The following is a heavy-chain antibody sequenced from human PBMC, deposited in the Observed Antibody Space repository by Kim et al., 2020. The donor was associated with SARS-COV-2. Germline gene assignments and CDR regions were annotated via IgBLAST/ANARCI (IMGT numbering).Heavy chain of an antibody. D-gene: IGHD5-12*01. CDR2: FSGSGGST. Sequence: GGSLRLSCAASGFTFSSYAMSWVRQAPGKGLEWVSAFSGSGGSTYYADSVKGRFTISRDNSKNTLYLQMNSLRAEDTAVYYCAKDASWLLLPSWFDPWGQGTLVTVSS. CDR1: GFTFSSYA. V-gene: IGHV3-23*01. CDR3: AKDASWLLLPSWFDP. J-gene: IGHJ5*02.